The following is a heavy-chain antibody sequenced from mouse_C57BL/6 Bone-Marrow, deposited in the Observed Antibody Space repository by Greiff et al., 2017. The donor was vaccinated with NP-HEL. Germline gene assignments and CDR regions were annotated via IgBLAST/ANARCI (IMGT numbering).Heavy chain of an antibody. J-gene: IGHJ3*01. V-gene: IGHV3-1*01. CDR1: GYSITSGYD. D-gene: IGHD2-3*01. Sequence: VQLQQSGPGMVKPSQSLSLTCTVTGYSITSGYDWHWIRHFPGNKLEWMGYIRYSGSTNYNPSLKSRISITHDTSKNHFFLKLNSVTTEDTATYYCARGRWLLFAYWGQGTLVTVSA. CDR2: IRYSGST. CDR3: ARGRWLLFAY.